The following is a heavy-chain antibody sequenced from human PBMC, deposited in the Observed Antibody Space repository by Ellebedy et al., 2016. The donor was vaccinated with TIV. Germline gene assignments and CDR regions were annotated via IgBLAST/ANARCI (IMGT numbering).Heavy chain of an antibody. CDR1: GFTFSSYA. CDR3: AKDLYGDYVVDY. Sequence: PGGSLRLSCAASGFTFSSYAMNWIRQAPGKGLEWVSVISGGGETTSYADSVKGRFTISRDNSKNTLYLQMNSLRAADTAVYYCAKDLYGDYVVDYWGQGTLVTVSS. V-gene: IGHV3-23*01. CDR2: ISGGGETT. J-gene: IGHJ4*02. D-gene: IGHD4-17*01.